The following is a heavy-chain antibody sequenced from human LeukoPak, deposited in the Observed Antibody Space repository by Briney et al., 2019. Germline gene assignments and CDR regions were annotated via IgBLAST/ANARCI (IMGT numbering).Heavy chain of an antibody. CDR1: GYTFSIYG. CDR2: ISVYNGNT. J-gene: IGHJ4*02. V-gene: IGHV1-18*01. Sequence: GASVKVSCKASGYTFSIYGFSWVRQAPGQGLEWMGWISVYNGNTNYAQKFQGRVTITRDMSTSTAYMELSSLRSEDTAVYYCAADSAYCGGDCYFPTYWGQGTLVTVSS. CDR3: AADSAYCGGDCYFPTY. D-gene: IGHD2-21*02.